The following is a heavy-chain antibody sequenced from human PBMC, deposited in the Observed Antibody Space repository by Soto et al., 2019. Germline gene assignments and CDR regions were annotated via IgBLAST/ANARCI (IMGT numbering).Heavy chain of an antibody. Sequence: SGPTLVNPTQTLTLTCTSSGFSLNTRAVGVGWIRRPPGKALEWLALINWNGDKRYSPSLKDRLTITKDTSKNHVVLTMTNIDPVDTATYYCAHRHDLGGFDIWGQGTTVTVSS. CDR2: INWNGDK. CDR1: GFSLNTRAVG. V-gene: IGHV2-5*01. CDR3: AHRHDLGGFDI. J-gene: IGHJ3*02. D-gene: IGHD2-15*01.